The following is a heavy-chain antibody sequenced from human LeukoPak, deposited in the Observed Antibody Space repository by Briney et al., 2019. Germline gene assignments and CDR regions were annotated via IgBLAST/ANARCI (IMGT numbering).Heavy chain of an antibody. V-gene: IGHV1-2*02. J-gene: IGHJ4*02. CDR2: INPNSGGT. D-gene: IGHD2-2*01. CDR1: GYTFTGYY. Sequence: ASVKVSCKASGYTFTGYYMHWVRQAPGQGLEWMGWINPNSGGTNYAQKFQGRVTMTRDTSISTAYMELSRLGSDDTAVYYCARDSPGYCSSTSCYAICYWGQGTLVTVSS. CDR3: ARDSPGYCSSTSCYAICY.